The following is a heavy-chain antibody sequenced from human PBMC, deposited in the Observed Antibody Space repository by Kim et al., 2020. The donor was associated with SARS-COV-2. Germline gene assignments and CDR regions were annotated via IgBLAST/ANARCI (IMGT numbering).Heavy chain of an antibody. CDR1: GYTFTSYD. J-gene: IGHJ5*02. Sequence: ASVKVSCKASGYTFTSYDINWVRQATGQGLEWMGWMNPNSGNTGYAQKFQGRVTMTRNTSISTAYMELSSLRSEDTAVYYCARGLRGIAERVLGVVTASRGSNWFDPWGQGTLVTVSS. V-gene: IGHV1-8*01. D-gene: IGHD2-2*01. CDR2: MNPNSGNT. CDR3: ARGLRGIAERVLGVVTASRGSNWFDP.